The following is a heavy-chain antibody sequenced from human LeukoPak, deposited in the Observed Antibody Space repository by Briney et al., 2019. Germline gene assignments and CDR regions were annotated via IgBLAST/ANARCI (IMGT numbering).Heavy chain of an antibody. J-gene: IGHJ4*02. CDR3: ARVGPYGSGSSLFDY. Sequence: GSVKVSCKASGYTFTGYYMHWVRQAPGQGLEWMGWINPNSGGTNYAQKFQGRVTMTRDTSISTAYMELSRLRSDDTAVYYCARVGPYGSGSSLFDYWGQGTLVTVSS. CDR1: GYTFTGYY. V-gene: IGHV1-2*02. CDR2: INPNSGGT. D-gene: IGHD3-10*01.